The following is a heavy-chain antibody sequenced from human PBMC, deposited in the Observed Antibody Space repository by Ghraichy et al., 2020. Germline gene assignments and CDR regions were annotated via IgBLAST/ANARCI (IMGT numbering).Heavy chain of an antibody. CDR1: KNTFNTNY. D-gene: IGHD3-9*01. V-gene: IGHV1-2*02. Sequence: ASVKVSCKASKNTFNTNYVHWVRQAPGQGLEWMGCINPNNGDSNYAQNFQDRVTMTWDTSISTAYMELSRLKSDDTALYYCARSATAYYAYLWGQGTLVTVSS. J-gene: IGHJ5*02. CDR3: ARSATAYYAYL. CDR2: INPNNGDS.